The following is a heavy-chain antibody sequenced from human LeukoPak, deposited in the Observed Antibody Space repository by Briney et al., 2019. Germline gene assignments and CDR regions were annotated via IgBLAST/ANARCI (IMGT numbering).Heavy chain of an antibody. CDR2: IYYSGST. D-gene: IGHD6-19*01. CDR3: ARDVIGSYSSGYERLSGRLFDY. Sequence: SETLSLTCTVSGGSISSYYWSWIRQPPGKGLEWIGYIYYSGSTNYNPSHKSRVTISVDTSKIQFSLKLSSVTAADTAVYYCARDVIGSYSSGYERLSGRLFDYWGQGTLVTVSS. J-gene: IGHJ4*02. CDR1: GGSISSYY. V-gene: IGHV4-59*01.